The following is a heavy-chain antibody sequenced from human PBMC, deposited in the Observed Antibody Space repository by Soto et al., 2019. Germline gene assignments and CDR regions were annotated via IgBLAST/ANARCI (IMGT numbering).Heavy chain of an antibody. CDR2: TYYRSKWYN. V-gene: IGHV6-1*01. Sequence: KQSQTLSLTCAISGDSVSSNSAAWNWIRQSPSRGLEWLGRTYYRSKWYNDYAVSVKSRITINPDTSKNQFSLQLNSVTPEDTAVYYCARSRYSSSWYNYYGMDVWGQGTTVTVSS. D-gene: IGHD6-13*01. CDR1: GDSVSSNSAA. J-gene: IGHJ6*02. CDR3: ARSRYSSSWYNYYGMDV.